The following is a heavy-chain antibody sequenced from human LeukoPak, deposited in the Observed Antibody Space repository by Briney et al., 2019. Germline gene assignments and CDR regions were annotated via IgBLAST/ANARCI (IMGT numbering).Heavy chain of an antibody. CDR3: ARADYYGSGNYRYYYYMDV. CDR2: INQDVSQI. Sequence: GGSLRLSCAASGFTFRSYWMSWVRQALGKGLEWVATINQDVSQIKYVDSVKGRFTISRDNAKNSLYLQMNSLRAEDTAVYYCARADYYGSGNYRYYYYMDVWGKGTTVTVSS. J-gene: IGHJ6*03. D-gene: IGHD3-10*01. CDR1: GFTFRSYW. V-gene: IGHV3-7*03.